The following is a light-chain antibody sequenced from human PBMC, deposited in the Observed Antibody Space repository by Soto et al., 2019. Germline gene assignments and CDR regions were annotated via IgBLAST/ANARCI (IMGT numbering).Light chain of an antibody. J-gene: IGKJ2*01. CDR1: QSITGK. V-gene: IGKV3-15*01. CDR2: SAS. CDR3: QQYYNWPRT. Sequence: EIVMTQSPATLSVSPGERATLSCRASQSITGKLAWYQQKPGQAPRLLISSASTRADGIPARFSGSGSGTDFTLTISSLQSEDLAVYYGQQYYNWPRTFGQGTNLESK.